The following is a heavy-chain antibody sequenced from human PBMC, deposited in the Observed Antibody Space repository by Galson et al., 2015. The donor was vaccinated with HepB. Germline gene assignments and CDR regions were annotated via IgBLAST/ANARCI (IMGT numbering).Heavy chain of an antibody. CDR1: GYTLTELS. Sequence: SVKVSCKVSGYTLTELSMHWVRQAPGKGLEWMGGFDPEDGETIYAQKFQGRVTMTEDTSTDTAYMELSSLRSEDTAVYYCATDLITGTTPSHGWFDPWGQGTLVTVSS. J-gene: IGHJ5*02. D-gene: IGHD1-20*01. V-gene: IGHV1-24*01. CDR2: FDPEDGET. CDR3: ATDLITGTTPSHGWFDP.